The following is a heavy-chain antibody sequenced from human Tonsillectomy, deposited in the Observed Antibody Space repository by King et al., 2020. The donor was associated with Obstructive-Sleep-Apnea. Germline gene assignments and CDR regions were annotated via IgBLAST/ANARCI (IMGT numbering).Heavy chain of an antibody. CDR2: IHYSGTT. Sequence: QLQESGPGLVKPSETLSLTCTVSGDSISSSSYYWGWIRQPPGKGLEWIGSIHYSGTTYYNPSLKSRVTISVDTSKNQFSLKLSSVTAAATAVYYCASCSSSTSCATPQYYYYYYGMDVWGPGTTVTVSS. V-gene: IGHV4-39*07. CDR3: ASCSSSTSCATPQYYYYYYGMDV. D-gene: IGHD2-2*01. J-gene: IGHJ6*02. CDR1: GDSISSSSYY.